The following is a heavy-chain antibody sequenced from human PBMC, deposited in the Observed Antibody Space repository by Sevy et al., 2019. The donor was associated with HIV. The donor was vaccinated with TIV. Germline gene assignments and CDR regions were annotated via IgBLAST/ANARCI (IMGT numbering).Heavy chain of an antibody. Sequence: GGSLRLSCAASGFTFSTYSMKWVRQAPGKGLEWVSYISVSSTYIYYAESVKGRFTISRDNAKKSLYLQMDSLRVEDTAVYYCARVCCSSTCAMDVWGQRTTVTVSS. CDR3: ARVCCSSTCAMDV. D-gene: IGHD2-2*01. CDR2: ISVSSTYI. V-gene: IGHV3-21*01. J-gene: IGHJ6*02. CDR1: GFTFSTYS.